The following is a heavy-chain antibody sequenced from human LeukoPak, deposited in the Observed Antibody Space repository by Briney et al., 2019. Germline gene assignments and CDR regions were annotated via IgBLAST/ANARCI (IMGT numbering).Heavy chain of an antibody. CDR2: IHYSGST. Sequence: SETLSLTCTVSGGSISSSSYYWGWLRQPPGKGPEWIGSIHYSGSTYYNPSLKSRVTISVDTSKNQFSLKLSSVTAADTAVYYCARTSSSWGPVDYWGQGTLVTVSS. D-gene: IGHD1-26*01. CDR3: ARTSSSWGPVDY. J-gene: IGHJ4*02. CDR1: GGSISSSSYY. V-gene: IGHV4-39*07.